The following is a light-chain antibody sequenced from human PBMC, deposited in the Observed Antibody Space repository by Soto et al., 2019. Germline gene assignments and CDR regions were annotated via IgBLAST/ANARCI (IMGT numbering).Light chain of an antibody. J-gene: IGKJ1*01. Sequence: IMLTQTPATLSLXPGXRXTRCXRASQSVSSYLAWYQQKPGQAPRLLIYGASNRATGIPDRFSGSGSGTDFTLTISSLEPEDFAVYYCQQYGNSPWTFGQGTKVDIK. V-gene: IGKV3-11*01. CDR3: QQYGNSPWT. CDR1: QSVSSY. CDR2: GAS.